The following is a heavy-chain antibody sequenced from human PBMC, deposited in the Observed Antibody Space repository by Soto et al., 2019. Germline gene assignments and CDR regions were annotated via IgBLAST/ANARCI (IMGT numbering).Heavy chain of an antibody. Sequence: SETLSLTCSVSGDSISSGYWTWIRQPPGRGLEWIGFMYYSGSFNYNPSLESRVIISVDTSKNQFSLRLSSVTAADTAVYYCARAYYDTLGFGVAPWGQGALVTVSS. V-gene: IGHV4-59*01. CDR2: MYYSGSF. CDR1: GDSISSGY. CDR3: ARAYYDTLGFGVAP. J-gene: IGHJ5*02. D-gene: IGHD3-22*01.